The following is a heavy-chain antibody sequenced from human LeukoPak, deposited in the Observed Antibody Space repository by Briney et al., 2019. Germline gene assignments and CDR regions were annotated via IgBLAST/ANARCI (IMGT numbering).Heavy chain of an antibody. CDR2: IYVTGNYI. Sequence: PGGSLRLSCATSGFTFSRFSFRWVRQAPGKGLEWVASIYVTGNYIYYADSVKGRVTISRDNAKNSVFLQMNSLRVEDTAVYYCAKDRHSGYDPDYYYYMDVWGKGTTVTVSS. CDR3: AKDRHSGYDPDYYYYMDV. V-gene: IGHV3-21*01. CDR1: GFTFSRFS. D-gene: IGHD5-12*01. J-gene: IGHJ6*03.